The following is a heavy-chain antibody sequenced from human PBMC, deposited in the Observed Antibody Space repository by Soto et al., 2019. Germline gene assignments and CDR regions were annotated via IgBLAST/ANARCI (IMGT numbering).Heavy chain of an antibody. D-gene: IGHD2-2*03. CDR1: GYTFTGYY. Sequence: ASVKVSCKASGYTFTGYYMHWVRQAPGQGLEWMGWINPNSGGTNYAQKFQGRVTMTRDTSISTAYMELSRLRSDDMAVYYCARDPFGYCSSTSCRGAYYFDYWGQGTLVTVSS. CDR3: ARDPFGYCSSTSCRGAYYFDY. CDR2: INPNSGGT. V-gene: IGHV1-2*02. J-gene: IGHJ4*02.